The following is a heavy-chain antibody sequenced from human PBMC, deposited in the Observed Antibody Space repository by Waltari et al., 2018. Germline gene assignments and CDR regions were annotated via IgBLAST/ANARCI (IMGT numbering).Heavy chain of an antibody. CDR1: GYSISSGYY. CDR2: ISSSSSYI. J-gene: IGHJ3*02. CDR3: ARERELRFLEWSPTGDDAFDI. D-gene: IGHD3-3*01. Sequence: VQLQESGPGLVKPSETLSLTCAVSGYSISSGYYWGWIRQAPGKGLEWVSSISSSSSYIYYADSVKGRFTISRDNAKNSLYLQMNSLRAEDTAVYYCARERELRFLEWSPTGDDAFDIWGQGTMVTVSS. V-gene: IGHV3-21*01.